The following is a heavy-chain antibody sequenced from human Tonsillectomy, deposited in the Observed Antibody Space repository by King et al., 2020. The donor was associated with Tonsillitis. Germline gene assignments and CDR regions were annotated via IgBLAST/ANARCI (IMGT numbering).Heavy chain of an antibody. D-gene: IGHD2/OR15-2a*01. V-gene: IGHV3-53*04. Sequence: VQLQESGGCLVQPGWSLRLSCAVSGFTVSSLSMSWFRQAPGKGLEFCPVINRVGSPTYADSVKGLFTLSRHNSENKLYLQVNSLRAEDTAVYYCATFVGISAGFDFWGRGTLVTVSS. CDR1: GFTVSSLS. CDR2: INRVGSP. CDR3: ATFVGISAGFDF. J-gene: IGHJ4*02.